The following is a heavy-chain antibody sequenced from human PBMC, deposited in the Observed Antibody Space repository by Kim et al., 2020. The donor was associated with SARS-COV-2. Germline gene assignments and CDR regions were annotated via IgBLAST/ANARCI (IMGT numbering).Heavy chain of an antibody. CDR2: IKEDGSQK. J-gene: IGHJ5*02. Sequence: GGSLRLSCAASGFRFSGYWMSWVRQAPGRGLEWVAHIKEDGSQKEYVDSVRDRIIISRDNAKNSLYLQIADLRAEDTGVYYCARGDWQFCKSVDCFRRGYYFDPWGQGTPVSVS. CDR3: ARGDWQFCKSVDCFRRGYYFDP. CDR1: GFRFSGYW. D-gene: IGHD3-3*01. V-gene: IGHV3-7*01.